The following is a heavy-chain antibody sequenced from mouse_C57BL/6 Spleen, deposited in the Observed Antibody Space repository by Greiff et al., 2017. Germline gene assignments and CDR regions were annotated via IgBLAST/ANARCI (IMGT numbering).Heavy chain of an antibody. CDR1: GYAFSSSW. J-gene: IGHJ1*03. D-gene: IGHD1-1*01. CDR2: IYPGDGDT. Sequence: QVQLQQSGPELVKPGASVKISCKASGYAFSSSWMNWVKQRPGKGLEWIGRIYPGDGDTNYNGKFKGKATLTADKSSSTAYMQLSSLTSEDSAVYFCARSDYGSSYSGYFEVWGTGAAVTVSS. V-gene: IGHV1-82*01. CDR3: ARSDYGSSYSGYFEV.